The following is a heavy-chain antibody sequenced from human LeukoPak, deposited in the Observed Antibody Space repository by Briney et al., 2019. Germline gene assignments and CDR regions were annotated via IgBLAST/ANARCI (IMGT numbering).Heavy chain of an antibody. CDR2: IYSGGST. J-gene: IGHJ5*02. CDR3: ARVQWELLGWFDP. Sequence: PGGSLRLSCAASGFTVSSNYMSWVRQAPGKGLEWVSVIYSGGSTYYADSVKGRFTISRDNSKNTLYLQMNSLRAEDTAVYYCARVQWELLGWFDPWGQGTLVTVSS. CDR1: GFTVSSNY. V-gene: IGHV3-53*01. D-gene: IGHD1-26*01.